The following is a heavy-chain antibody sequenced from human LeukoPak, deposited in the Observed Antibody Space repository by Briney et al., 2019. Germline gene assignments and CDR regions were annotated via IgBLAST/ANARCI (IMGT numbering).Heavy chain of an antibody. CDR2: ISGSGGST. V-gene: IGHV3-23*01. CDR3: AKKTGYSSSWYYSDY. Sequence: GGSLRLSCAASGFTFSSYAMSWVRQAPGKGLEWVSAISGSGGSTYYADSVKGRFTISRDNSKNTLYLQMNSLRAEDTAVYYCAKKTGYSSSWYYSDYWGQGTLVTVSS. D-gene: IGHD6-13*01. J-gene: IGHJ4*02. CDR1: GFTFSSYA.